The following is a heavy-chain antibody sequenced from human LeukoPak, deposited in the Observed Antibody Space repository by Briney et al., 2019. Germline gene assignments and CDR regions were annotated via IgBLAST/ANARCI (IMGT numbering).Heavy chain of an antibody. D-gene: IGHD6-6*01. Sequence: SEPLSLTCTVSGYSIGTDYYWGWIRQPPGKGLEWIGNIYNSGSTYYNPSLKSRITISVDTSKNQFSLKLSSVTAADTAVYYCARNSSSSSPPERYNWFDPWGQGTLVTVSS. V-gene: IGHV4-38-2*02. CDR2: IYNSGST. CDR3: ARNSSSSSPPERYNWFDP. CDR1: GYSIGTDYY. J-gene: IGHJ5*02.